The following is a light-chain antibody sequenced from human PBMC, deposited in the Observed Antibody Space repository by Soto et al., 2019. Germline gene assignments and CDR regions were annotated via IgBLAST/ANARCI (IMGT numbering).Light chain of an antibody. J-gene: IGKJ1*01. CDR2: GAS. Sequence: EIVMTQSPGPLSLSPGERATLSCRASQSVSSSYLAWYQQKPGQAPRLLIYGASSRATGIPDRFSGSGSGTDFTLTISRLEPEDFAVYYCQQYGSSPDTFGQGTKVDIK. CDR1: QSVSSSY. CDR3: QQYGSSPDT. V-gene: IGKV3-20*01.